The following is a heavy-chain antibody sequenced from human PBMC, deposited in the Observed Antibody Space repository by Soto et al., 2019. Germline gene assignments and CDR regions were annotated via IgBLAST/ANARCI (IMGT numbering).Heavy chain of an antibody. CDR3: VRLEWLLGPLVDP. Sequence: EVQLLESGGGLVQPGGSLRLSCAASGFTFSSYAMSWVRQAPGKGLEWVSAISGSGGSTYYADSVKGRFTISRDNSKNTLYLQMNILGAEDTAVYYCVRLEWLLGPLVDPWGQGNLVTVSS. CDR1: GFTFSSYA. V-gene: IGHV3-23*01. D-gene: IGHD3-3*01. CDR2: ISGSGGST. J-gene: IGHJ5*02.